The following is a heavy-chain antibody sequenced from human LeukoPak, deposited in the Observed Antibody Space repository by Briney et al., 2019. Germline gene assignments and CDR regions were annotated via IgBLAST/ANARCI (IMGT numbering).Heavy chain of an antibody. Sequence: GGSLRLSCAASGFTFSSYAMHWVRQAPGKGLEWVAVISYDGSNKYYADSVKGRFTISRDNSKNTLYLQMNSLRAEDTAVYYCARGRDGYNFDFDYWGQGTLVTVSS. CDR2: ISYDGSNK. CDR1: GFTFSSYA. CDR3: ARGRDGYNFDFDY. V-gene: IGHV3-30-3*01. D-gene: IGHD5-12*01. J-gene: IGHJ4*02.